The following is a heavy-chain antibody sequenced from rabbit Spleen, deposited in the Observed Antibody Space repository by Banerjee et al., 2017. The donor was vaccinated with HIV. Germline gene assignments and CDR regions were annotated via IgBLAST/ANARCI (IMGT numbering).Heavy chain of an antibody. Sequence: QSLEESGGGLVKPGGTLTLTCTVSGFSFSSGDDMCWVRQAPGKGLEWIGCIATAYGGAYYGSWAQDRFTISKTSSTVDLKMTSLTVADTATYFCARAPYNPFRLDLWGPGTLVTVS. J-gene: IGHJ3*01. D-gene: IGHD1-1*01. CDR1: GFSFSSGDD. V-gene: IGHV1S40*01. CDR3: ARAPYNPFRLDL. CDR2: IATAYGGA.